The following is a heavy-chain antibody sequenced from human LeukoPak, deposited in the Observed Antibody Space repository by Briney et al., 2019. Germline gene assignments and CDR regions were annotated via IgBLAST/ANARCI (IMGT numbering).Heavy chain of an antibody. CDR3: AKVIQLTNPHQPNWFDP. CDR2: ISGSGGST. CDR1: GFTISSYG. V-gene: IGHV3-23*01. D-gene: IGHD5-18*01. J-gene: IGHJ5*02. Sequence: PGGSLRLSCAASGFTISSYGIHWVRQAPGKGLEWVSAISGSGGSTYYADSVKGRFTISRDNSKNTLYLQMNSLRAEDTAVYYCAKVIQLTNPHQPNWFDPWGQGTLVTVSS.